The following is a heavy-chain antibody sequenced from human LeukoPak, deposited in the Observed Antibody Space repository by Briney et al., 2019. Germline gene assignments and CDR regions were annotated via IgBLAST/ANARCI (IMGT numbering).Heavy chain of an antibody. V-gene: IGHV3-21*01. CDR3: ARANYDSSGYYPLIYY. CDR2: ISRSSTYK. Sequence: PGGSLRLSCAASGFTFSSYTMTWVRQAPGKGPEWVSSISRSSTYKYYADSLKGRFTISRDNAKNSLYLQMNSLRAEDTAVYYCARANYDSSGYYPLIYYWGQGTLVTVSS. J-gene: IGHJ4*02. CDR1: GFTFSSYT. D-gene: IGHD3-22*01.